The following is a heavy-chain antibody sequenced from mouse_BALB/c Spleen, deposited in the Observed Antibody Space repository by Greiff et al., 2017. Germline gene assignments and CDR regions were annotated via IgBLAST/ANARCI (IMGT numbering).Heavy chain of an antibody. V-gene: IGHV5-17*02. CDR1: GFTFSSFG. CDR2: ISSGSSTI. J-gene: IGHJ4*01. CDR3: ARLGLRSSMDY. D-gene: IGHD1-1*01. Sequence: EVQLVESGGGLVQPGGSRKLSCAASGFTFSSFGMHWVRQAPEKGLEWVAYISSGSSTIYYADTVKGRFTISRDNPKNTLFLQMTSLRSEDTAMYYCARLGLRSSMDYWGQGTSVTVSS.